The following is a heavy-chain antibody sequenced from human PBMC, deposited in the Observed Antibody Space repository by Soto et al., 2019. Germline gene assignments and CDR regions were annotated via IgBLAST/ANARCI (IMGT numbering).Heavy chain of an antibody. J-gene: IGHJ4*02. CDR2: IDPTDSYT. V-gene: IGHV5-10-1*01. Sequence: WESLKISCKGSGYSFPSYWISWVRQMPGKGLEWMGKIDPTDSYTNYNPSFQGHVTISADKSISTAYLQWSSLKASDTAMYYCARHVSSYGEDHWGQGTLVTVSS. D-gene: IGHD1-26*01. CDR3: ARHVSSYGEDH. CDR1: GYSFPSYW.